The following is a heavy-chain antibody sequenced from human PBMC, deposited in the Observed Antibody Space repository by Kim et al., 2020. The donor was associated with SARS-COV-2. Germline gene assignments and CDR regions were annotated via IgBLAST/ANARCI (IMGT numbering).Heavy chain of an antibody. CDR1: GFTFSDYY. Sequence: GGSLRLSCAASGFTFSDYYMSWIRQAPGKGLEWVSYISSSSSYTNYADSVKGRFTISRDNAKNSLYLQMNSLRAEDTAVYYCANERKDCSGGSCYFSSSYYYGMDVWGQGTTVTVSS. CDR3: ANERKDCSGGSCYFSSSYYYGMDV. D-gene: IGHD2-15*01. CDR2: ISSSSSYT. J-gene: IGHJ6*02. V-gene: IGHV3-11*06.